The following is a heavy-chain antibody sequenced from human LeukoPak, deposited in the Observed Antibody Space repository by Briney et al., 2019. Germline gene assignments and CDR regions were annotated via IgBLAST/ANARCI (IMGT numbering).Heavy chain of an antibody. CDR2: IYYSGST. D-gene: IGHD5-24*01. V-gene: IGHV4-59*01. J-gene: IGHJ3*02. CDR1: GGSISSYY. CDR3: ARVGGGRDGYNYRAFDI. Sequence: SETLSLTCTVSGGSISSYYWSWIRQPPGKGLEWIGYIYYSGSTNYNPSLKSRVRTSVDTSKKQFSLKLSSVTAADTAVYYCARVGGGRDGYNYRAFDIWGQGTMVTVSS.